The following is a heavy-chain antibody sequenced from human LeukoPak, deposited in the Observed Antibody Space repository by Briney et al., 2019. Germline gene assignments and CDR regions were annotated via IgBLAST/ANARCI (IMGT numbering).Heavy chain of an antibody. Sequence: GGPLRLSCAASGFTFSSYAMTWVRQGPGKGLEWVSGISASGGSTYYADSVKGRFTISRDNSKNTLYLQMNSLRAEDTAVYYCAKDTMGAPGSNFDYWGQGTLVTVSS. CDR3: AKDTMGAPGSNFDY. CDR2: ISASGGST. V-gene: IGHV3-23*01. D-gene: IGHD1-26*01. CDR1: GFTFSSYA. J-gene: IGHJ4*02.